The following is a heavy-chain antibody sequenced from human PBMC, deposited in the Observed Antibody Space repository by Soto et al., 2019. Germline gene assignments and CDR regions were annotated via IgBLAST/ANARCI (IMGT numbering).Heavy chain of an antibody. CDR3: ARYFPPKLRGFGELLSSNFDY. J-gene: IGHJ4*02. CDR1: GLTFSSYS. CDR2: ISSSSSTI. V-gene: IGHV3-48*01. D-gene: IGHD3-10*01. Sequence: EVQLVESGGGLVQPGGSLRLSCAASGLTFSSYSMNWVRQAPGKGLEGVSYISSSSSTIYYADSVKGRFTISRDNAQNELYLQMNRLRAEDTAVYYCARYFPPKLRGFGELLSSNFDYWGQGTLVTVSS.